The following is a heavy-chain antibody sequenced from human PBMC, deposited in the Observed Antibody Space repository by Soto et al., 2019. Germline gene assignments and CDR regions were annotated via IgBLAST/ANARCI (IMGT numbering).Heavy chain of an antibody. J-gene: IGHJ5*02. D-gene: IGHD3-22*01. V-gene: IGHV4-59*11. Sequence: ASTGSLYWLWSRPCQRKGLEWIGYIYYSGSTNYKPCLKSRVTMSVDTSKNQFCLTLSSVTAADTAVYYCARDPSFYYDGSGYAWFDPWGQGTLVT. CDR3: ARDPSFYYDGSGYAWFDP. CDR2: IYYSGST. CDR1: ASTGSLY.